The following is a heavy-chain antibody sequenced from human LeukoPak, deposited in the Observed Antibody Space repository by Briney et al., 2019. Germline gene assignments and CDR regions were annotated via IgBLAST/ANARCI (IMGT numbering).Heavy chain of an antibody. CDR2: IYTSGST. V-gene: IGHV4-61*02. CDR3: ARELRGYYDS. J-gene: IGHJ4*02. CDR1: GGSISSGSYY. D-gene: IGHD3-22*01. Sequence: SETLSLTCTVSGGSISSGSYYWSWIRQPAGKGLEWIGRIYTSGSTNYNPSLKSRVTISVDTSKNQFSLKLSSVTAADTAVYYCARELRGYYDSWGQGTLVTVSS.